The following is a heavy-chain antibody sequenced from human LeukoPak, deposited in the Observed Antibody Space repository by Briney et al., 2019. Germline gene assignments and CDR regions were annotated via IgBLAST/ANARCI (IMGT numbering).Heavy chain of an antibody. J-gene: IGHJ5*02. CDR2: IYYSGST. D-gene: IGHD6-13*01. V-gene: IGHV4-59*01. CDR3: ARDYRIAAALWFDP. Sequence: PSETLSLTCTASGGSISSYYWSWIRQPPGKGLEWVGYIYYSGSTNYNPSLKSRVTISVDTFKNQFSLKLSSVTAAATAVYYCARDYRIAAALWFDPWGQGTLVTVSS. CDR1: GGSISSYY.